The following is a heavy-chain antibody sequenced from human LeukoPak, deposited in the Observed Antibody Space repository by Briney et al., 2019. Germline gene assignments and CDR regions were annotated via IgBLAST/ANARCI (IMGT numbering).Heavy chain of an antibody. V-gene: IGHV3-23*01. CDR2: IGSDNKP. D-gene: IGHD3-10*01. CDR1: GFTFSAYA. J-gene: IGHJ4*02. Sequence: PGGSLRLSCEASGFTFSAYAMTWVRQAPGKGLEWVSSIGSDNKPHYSESVKGRFAISRDNSKSMLFLQLNSLRAEDTAVYYCAKDGGLGLWFGELLQQSYFDYWGQGTLVTVSS. CDR3: AKDGGLGLWFGELLQQSYFDY.